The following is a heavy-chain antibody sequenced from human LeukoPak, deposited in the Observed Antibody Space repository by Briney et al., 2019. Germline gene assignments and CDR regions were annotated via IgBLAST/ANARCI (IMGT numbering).Heavy chain of an antibody. D-gene: IGHD3-3*01. J-gene: IGHJ6*03. CDR2: INTNTGNP. V-gene: IGHV7-4-1*02. CDR1: GYTFTSYA. CDR3: ARFRFLYYDFWSGYSKQHRDYYYMDV. Sequence: GASVKVSCKASGYTFTSYAMNWVRQAPGQGLEWMGWINTNTGNPTYAQGFTGRFVFSLDTSVSTAYLQISSLKAEDTAVYYCARFRFLYYDFWSGYSKQHRDYYYMDVWGKGTTVTVSS.